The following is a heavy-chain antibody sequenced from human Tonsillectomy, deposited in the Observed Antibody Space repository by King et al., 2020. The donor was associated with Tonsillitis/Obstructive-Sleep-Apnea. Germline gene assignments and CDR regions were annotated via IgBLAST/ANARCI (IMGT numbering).Heavy chain of an antibody. CDR2: ISSNGGST. V-gene: IGHV3-64D*06. CDR1: GFTFSSYA. Sequence: VQLVESGGGLVQPGGSLRLSCSASGFTFSSYAMHWVRQAPGKGLEYVSAISSNGGSTYYADSVKGRFTISRDNSKNTLYLQMSSLRAEDTAVYYCVKGDCSSTSCYMVVFYYYYYGMDVWGQGTTVTVSS. J-gene: IGHJ6*02. CDR3: VKGDCSSTSCYMVVFYYYYYGMDV. D-gene: IGHD2-2*02.